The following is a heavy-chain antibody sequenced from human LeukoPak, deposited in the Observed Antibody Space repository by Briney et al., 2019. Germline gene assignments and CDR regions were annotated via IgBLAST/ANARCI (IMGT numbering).Heavy chain of an antibody. CDR2: ISASGGST. J-gene: IGHJ4*02. D-gene: IGHD6-13*01. CDR1: GFTFSSYA. Sequence: PGGSLRLSCAASGFTFSSYAMSWVRQAPGKGLQWVSAISASGGSTYYADSVKGRFTISRDNSKNTLYLQMNSLRAEDTAVYYRAKGGRSSSWFFDYWGQGTLVTVSS. CDR3: AKGGRSSSWFFDY. V-gene: IGHV3-23*01.